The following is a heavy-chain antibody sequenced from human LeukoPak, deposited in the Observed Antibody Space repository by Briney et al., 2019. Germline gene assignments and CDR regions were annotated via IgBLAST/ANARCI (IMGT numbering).Heavy chain of an antibody. CDR3: ARVVGRNWYLDL. Sequence: PGVSLRLSCGASGFTFSSYDMTWVRQAPGKGLEWVSGIYGRGGTTYYADSVKGRFIVSRDNSKNSLSLQMNSLRAEDTAVYYCARVVGRNWYLDLWGRGTQVTVSS. V-gene: IGHV3-23*01. D-gene: IGHD1-14*01. J-gene: IGHJ2*01. CDR1: GFTFSSYD. CDR2: IYGRGGTT.